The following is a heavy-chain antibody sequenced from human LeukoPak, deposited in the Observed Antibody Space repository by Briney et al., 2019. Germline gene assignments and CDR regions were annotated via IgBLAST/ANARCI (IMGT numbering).Heavy chain of an antibody. CDR1: GIILRSYS. CDR3: AKDKSVFHPDAFDI. D-gene: IGHD3-3*01. V-gene: IGHV3-9*01. Sequence: PGGSLRLSCVASGIILRSYSMNWVRQAPGKGLEWVSGISWNSGSIGYADSVKGRFTISRDNAKNSLYLQMNSLRAEDTALYYCAKDKSVFHPDAFDIWGQGTMVTVSS. J-gene: IGHJ3*02. CDR2: ISWNSGSI.